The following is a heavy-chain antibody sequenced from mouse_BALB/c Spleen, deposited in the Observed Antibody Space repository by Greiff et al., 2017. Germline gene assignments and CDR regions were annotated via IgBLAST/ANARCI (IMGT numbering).Heavy chain of an antibody. CDR3: ASFITTGVEGY. Sequence: VQLQQSGAELVKPGASVKLSCTASGFNIKDTYMHWVKQRPEQGLEWIGRIDPANGNTKYDPKFQGKATITADTSSNTAYLQLSSLTSEDTAVYYCASFITTGVEGYWGQGTTLTVSS. CDR2: IDPANGNT. D-gene: IGHD1-1*01. V-gene: IGHV14-3*02. CDR1: GFNIKDTY. J-gene: IGHJ2*01.